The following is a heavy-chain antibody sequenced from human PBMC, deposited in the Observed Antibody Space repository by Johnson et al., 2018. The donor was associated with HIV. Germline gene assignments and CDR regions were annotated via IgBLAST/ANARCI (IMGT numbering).Heavy chain of an antibody. J-gene: IGHJ3*02. CDR3: TTEAYDSSGYPDAFDI. CDR1: GFTVSSNY. Sequence: VQLVESGGGLVQPGGSLRLSCAASGFTVSSNYMSWVRQAPGKGLEWVSVIYSGGSTYYADSVKGRFPISRDNSKNTMYLQMNSLKTEDTAVYYCTTEAYDSSGYPDAFDIWGQGTMVTVSS. V-gene: IGHV3-66*01. D-gene: IGHD3-22*01. CDR2: IYSGGST.